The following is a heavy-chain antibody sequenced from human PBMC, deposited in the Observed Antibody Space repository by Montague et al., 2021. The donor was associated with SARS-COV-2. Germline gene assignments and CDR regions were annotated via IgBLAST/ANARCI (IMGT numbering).Heavy chain of an antibody. CDR1: GGSISCSNYY. V-gene: IGHV4-39*01. CDR3: ASPTYYYDSSGSDAFDI. D-gene: IGHD3-22*01. Sequence: SETLSLTCTVSGGSISCSNYYWGRIRQPPGKGLEWIGSNYYSGSTYHNPSLKIRVTISVDTPKNQFSLKLISVTAADTALYYCASPTYYYDSSGSDAFDIWGQGTTVTVSS. J-gene: IGHJ3*02. CDR2: NYYSGST.